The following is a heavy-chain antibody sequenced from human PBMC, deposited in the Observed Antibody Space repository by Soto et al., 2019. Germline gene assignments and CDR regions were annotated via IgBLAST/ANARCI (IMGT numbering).Heavy chain of an antibody. CDR1: GASISGFY. J-gene: IGHJ5*02. V-gene: IGHV4-4*07. D-gene: IGHD1-1*01. Sequence: SETLSLTCTVSGASISGFYWSWIRKSAGKGLEWIGRIYATGTTDYNPSLKSRVMMSVDTSKKQFSLKLRSVTAADTAVYYCVRDGTKTLRDWFDPWGQGLSVTVS. CDR2: IYATGTT. CDR3: VRDGTKTLRDWFDP.